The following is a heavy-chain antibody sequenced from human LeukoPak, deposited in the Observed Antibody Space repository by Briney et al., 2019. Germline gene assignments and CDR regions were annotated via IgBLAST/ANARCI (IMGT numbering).Heavy chain of an antibody. Sequence: GGSLRLSCSASGFTFTTYAMHWVRQAPGKGLEYISAISANGGSTYHADSVKGRFTISRDNSKNTLYFQMSRLRPEDTAVYFCVKAGFSSTWYNAFDIWGQGTMVTVSS. V-gene: IGHV3-64D*06. CDR2: ISANGGST. CDR1: GFTFTTYA. D-gene: IGHD6-13*01. J-gene: IGHJ3*02. CDR3: VKAGFSSTWYNAFDI.